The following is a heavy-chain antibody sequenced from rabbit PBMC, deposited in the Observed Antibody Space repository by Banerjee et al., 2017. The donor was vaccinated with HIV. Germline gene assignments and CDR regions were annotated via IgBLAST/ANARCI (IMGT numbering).Heavy chain of an antibody. CDR2: INTGDGST. J-gene: IGHJ4*01. D-gene: IGHD2-1*01. CDR3: ARGWITMTMNL. V-gene: IGHV1S45*01. CDR1: GFDLSSYYY. Sequence: QEQLVESGGGLVQPEGSLTLTRKASGFDLSSYYYMCWVRQAPGKGLEWIGCINTGDGSTYYASWAKGRFTISKTSSTTVTLQMTSLTAADTATYFCARGWITMTMNLWGQGTLVTVS.